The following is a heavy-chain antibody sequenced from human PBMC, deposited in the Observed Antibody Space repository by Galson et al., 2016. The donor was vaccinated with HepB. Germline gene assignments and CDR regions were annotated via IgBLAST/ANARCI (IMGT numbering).Heavy chain of an antibody. J-gene: IGHJ4*02. CDR3: AREGGGCDY. CDR2: ITAYNGNT. Sequence: CKASGYTFSSYGISWVRQAPGQGLEWMGWITAYNGNTNYAQKLQGRVTLTTDTSTSAAYMELRSLRSDDTAVYYCAREGGGCDYWGQGTLVSVSS. D-gene: IGHD3-16*01. V-gene: IGHV1-18*04. CDR1: GYTFSSYG.